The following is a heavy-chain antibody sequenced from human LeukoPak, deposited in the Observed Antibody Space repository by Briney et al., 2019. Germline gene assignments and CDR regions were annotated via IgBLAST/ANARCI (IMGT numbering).Heavy chain of an antibody. CDR3: ARDALYCSSSSCYRYWYFDL. D-gene: IGHD2-2*01. V-gene: IGHV4-4*07. J-gene: IGHJ2*01. CDR1: GGSISGYY. Sequence: SETLSLTCTVSGGSISGYYWSWIRQPAGKGLEWFGRIYTSGSTNYNPSLKSRVTISVDTSKNQFSLKLSSVTAADTAVYYCARDALYCSSSSCYRYWYFDLWGRGTLVTVSS. CDR2: IYTSGST.